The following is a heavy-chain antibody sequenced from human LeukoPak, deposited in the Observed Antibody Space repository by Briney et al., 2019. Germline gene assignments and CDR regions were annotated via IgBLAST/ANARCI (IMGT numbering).Heavy chain of an antibody. Sequence: GGSLRLSCAASGFTFSDYYMSWIRQAPGKGLEWVSYISSSGSTIYYADSVKGRFTISRDNAKNSLYLQMNSLRAEDTAVYYCARERVVYYYDSSGYYTEDFDYWGQGTLVTVSS. J-gene: IGHJ4*02. CDR1: GFTFSDYY. D-gene: IGHD3-22*01. V-gene: IGHV3-11*01. CDR2: ISSSGSTI. CDR3: ARERVVYYYDSSGYYTEDFDY.